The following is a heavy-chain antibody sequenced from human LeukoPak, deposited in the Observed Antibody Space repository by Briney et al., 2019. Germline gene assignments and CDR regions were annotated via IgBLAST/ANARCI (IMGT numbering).Heavy chain of an antibody. V-gene: IGHV1-18*01. J-gene: IGHJ6*03. CDR3: ARDPRNWNDQNYYYYMDV. CDR1: GYTFTSYG. Sequence: ASVKVSCKASGYTFTSYGVSWVRQAPGQGLEWMGWISAYNGNTNYAQKLQGRVTMTTDTSTSTAYMELRSLRSDDTAVYYCARDPRNWNDQNYYYYMDVWGKGTTVTVSS. D-gene: IGHD1-1*01. CDR2: ISAYNGNT.